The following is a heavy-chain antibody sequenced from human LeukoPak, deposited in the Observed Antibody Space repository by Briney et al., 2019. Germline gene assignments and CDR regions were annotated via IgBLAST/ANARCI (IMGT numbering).Heavy chain of an antibody. Sequence: PGGSLRLSCAASGFTFSSYGMHWVRQAPGKGLEWVAVISYDGSNKYYADSVKGRFTIYRDNSKNTLYLQMNSLRAEDTAVYYCAKDSYYGSGSYHYWGQGTLVTVSS. CDR1: GFTFSSYG. J-gene: IGHJ4*02. D-gene: IGHD3-10*01. CDR3: AKDSYYGSGSYHY. V-gene: IGHV3-30*18. CDR2: ISYDGSNK.